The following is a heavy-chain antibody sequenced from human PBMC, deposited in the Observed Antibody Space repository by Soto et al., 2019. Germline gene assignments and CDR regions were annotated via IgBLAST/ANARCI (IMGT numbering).Heavy chain of an antibody. V-gene: IGHV3-64*04. CDR3: ARDCSGGSCYYSWFDP. Sequence: PGGSLRLSCAASGFTFSSYAMHWVRQAPGKGLEYVSAISGNGGSTYYADSVKGRFTISRDNSKNTLYLQMNSLRAEDTVLYYCARDCSGGSCYYSWFDPWGQGTLVTVSS. CDR2: ISGNGGST. CDR1: GFTFSSYA. D-gene: IGHD2-15*01. J-gene: IGHJ5*02.